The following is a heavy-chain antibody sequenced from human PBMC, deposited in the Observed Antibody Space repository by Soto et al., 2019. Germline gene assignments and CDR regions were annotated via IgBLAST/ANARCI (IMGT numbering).Heavy chain of an antibody. D-gene: IGHD5-12*01. V-gene: IGHV3-7*03. CDR1: GFTFRSYW. Sequence: GGSLRLSCAASGFTFRSYWMSWVRQAPGKGLEWVANIKQDGSEKYYVDSVKGRFTISRDNAKNSLYLQMNSLRAEDTAVYYCARVMRGYSGYFDYWGQGTLVTVSS. J-gene: IGHJ4*02. CDR2: IKQDGSEK. CDR3: ARVMRGYSGYFDY.